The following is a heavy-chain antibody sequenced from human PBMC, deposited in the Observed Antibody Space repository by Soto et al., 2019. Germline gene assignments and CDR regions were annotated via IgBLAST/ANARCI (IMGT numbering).Heavy chain of an antibody. CDR2: IVVGSGNA. CDR3: ATDQFTGYYYYGIDV. Sequence: SVKVSCKTSGFTFSGSAVQWVRQARGQPLEWIGWIVVGSGNANYAHRFNQRVTISRDMSTSTAHMELRSLRSEDTAVYYCATDQFTGYYYYGIDVWGPGTTVTVSS. J-gene: IGHJ6*02. V-gene: IGHV1-58*01. CDR1: GFTFSGSA.